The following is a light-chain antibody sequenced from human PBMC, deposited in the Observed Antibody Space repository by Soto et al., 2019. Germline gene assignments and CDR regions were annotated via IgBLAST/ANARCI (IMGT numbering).Light chain of an antibody. CDR2: DAS. V-gene: IGKV1-5*01. J-gene: IGKJ1*01. CDR3: QQYNSYSLT. Sequence: DIQITQSPSSLSASVGDTVTITCRASQSVSTGLAWYQQRAGKAPKLLIYDASSLESGVPSRFRGFGSGTELTLTISSLQPEDSATYYCQQYNSYSLTFGQGTKVEV. CDR1: QSVSTG.